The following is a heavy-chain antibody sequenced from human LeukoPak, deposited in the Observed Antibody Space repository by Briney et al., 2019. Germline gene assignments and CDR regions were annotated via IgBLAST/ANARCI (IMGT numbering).Heavy chain of an antibody. CDR1: GFTFSSYA. Sequence: GRSLRLSCAASGFTFSSYAMHWVRQAPGKGLEWVAVISYDGSNKYYADSVKGRFTISRDNSKNTLYLQMNSLRAEDTAVYYCAKTRSVAAAGLDYWGQGTLVTVSS. CDR2: ISYDGSNK. J-gene: IGHJ4*02. V-gene: IGHV3-30*04. D-gene: IGHD6-13*01. CDR3: AKTRSVAAAGLDY.